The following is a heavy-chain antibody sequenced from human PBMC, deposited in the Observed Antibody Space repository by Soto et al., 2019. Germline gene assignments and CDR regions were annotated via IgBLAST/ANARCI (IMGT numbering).Heavy chain of an antibody. D-gene: IGHD1-1*01. CDR3: ARPIQKMGPTGD. CDR2: ISSSGSTI. V-gene: IGHV3-11*01. J-gene: IGHJ4*02. Sequence: GGSLRLSCASSVFTFSDYYMSCIRQAPGKWLEWVSYISSSGSTIYYEDSVKGRFTISRDNAKNSLYLQMNSLRAEDTAVYCCARPIQKMGPTGDWGQGPLVSGS. CDR1: VFTFSDYY.